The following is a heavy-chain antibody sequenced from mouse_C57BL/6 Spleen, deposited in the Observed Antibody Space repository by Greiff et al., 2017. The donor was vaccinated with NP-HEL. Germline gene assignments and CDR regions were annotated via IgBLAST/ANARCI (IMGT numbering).Heavy chain of an antibody. CDR2: IYPGDGDT. CDR1: GYAFSSSW. CDR3: ARVYDGYYDD. Sequence: QVQLKESGPELVKPGASVKISCKASGYAFSSSWMNWVKQRPGKGLEWIGRIYPGDGDTNYNGKFKGKATLTADKSSSTAYMQLSSLTSEDSAVYIIARVYDGYYDDWGQGTTLTVSS. J-gene: IGHJ2*01. V-gene: IGHV1-82*01. D-gene: IGHD2-3*01.